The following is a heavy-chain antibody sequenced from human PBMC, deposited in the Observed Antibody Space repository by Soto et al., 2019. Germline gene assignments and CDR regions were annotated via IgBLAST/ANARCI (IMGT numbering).Heavy chain of an antibody. D-gene: IGHD2-8*01. V-gene: IGHV3-11*01. CDR2: ISSSGDST. CDR3: ARDRTHIVLMVYASRGAFDI. J-gene: IGHJ3*02. CDR1: GIIFSNYA. Sequence: GGSLRLSCAASGIIFSNYALSWVRPAPGKGLDCVSYISSSGDSTYYVDSVKGRFTISRDNAKNSLYLQMNSLRAEDTAVYYCARDRTHIVLMVYASRGAFDIWGQGTMVTVSS.